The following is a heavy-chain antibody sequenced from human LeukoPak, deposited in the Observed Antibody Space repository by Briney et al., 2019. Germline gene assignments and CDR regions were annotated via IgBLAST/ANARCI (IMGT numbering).Heavy chain of an antibody. V-gene: IGHV4-39*01. Sequence: SETLSLTCTVSDGSISSDSFYWGWMRQPPGKGLEWIGSMYYTGSYTGTTYYNPSLESRLTISVDTSKNLCSLKLSSVTAADTAVYYCARFFWSASKRLDYWGQGTLVTVSS. D-gene: IGHD3-3*01. CDR2: MYYTGSYTGTT. J-gene: IGHJ4*02. CDR3: ARFFWSASKRLDY. CDR1: DGSISSDSFY.